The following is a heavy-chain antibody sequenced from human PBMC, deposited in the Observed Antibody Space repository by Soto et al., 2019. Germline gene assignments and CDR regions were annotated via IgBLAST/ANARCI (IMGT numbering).Heavy chain of an antibody. Sequence: QVQLVQSGAEVKKPGSSVTVSCKASGGTFSSYAISWVRQAPGQGLEWMGGIIPIFGTANYAQKFRGRVTITADESTSTAYMDLSSLRSEDTAVYSCARETGWGSSSWYYFDYWGQGTLVTVSS. CDR1: GGTFSSYA. J-gene: IGHJ4*02. CDR2: IIPIFGTA. D-gene: IGHD6-13*01. CDR3: ARETGWGSSSWYYFDY. V-gene: IGHV1-69*01.